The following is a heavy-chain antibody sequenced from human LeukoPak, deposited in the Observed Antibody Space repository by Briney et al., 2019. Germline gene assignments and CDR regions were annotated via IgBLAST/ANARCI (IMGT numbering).Heavy chain of an antibody. CDR1: GYXFTGYF. Sequence: ASVKVSCTASGYXFTGYFIHWVRQAPGQGLEWMGCIDPNSGDTKYAQKFQGRVSMPRDTSTRTAYMELSRLRSDDTAVYFCARSGSTGYSLDYWGQGTLVTVSS. J-gene: IGHJ4*02. CDR2: IDPNSGDT. CDR3: ARSGSTGYSLDY. V-gene: IGHV1-2*02. D-gene: IGHD3-22*01.